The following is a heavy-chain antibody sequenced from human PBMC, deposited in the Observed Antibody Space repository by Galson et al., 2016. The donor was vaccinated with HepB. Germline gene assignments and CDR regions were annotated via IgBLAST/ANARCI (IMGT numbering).Heavy chain of an antibody. V-gene: IGHV2-5*02. J-gene: IGHJ4*02. Sequence: PALVTPPPTLTLTCTLSGFSLRTSGVGVGWIRQPPGKALEWLALINWDDDKRYSPSLKSRLTITTDTSKNQVVLTMTSMDPVETATYYCAPLRAIAAAGRSLDCWGQGTLVTVAA. CDR2: INWDDDK. CDR1: GFSLRTSGVG. D-gene: IGHD6-13*01. CDR3: APLRAIAAAGRSLDC.